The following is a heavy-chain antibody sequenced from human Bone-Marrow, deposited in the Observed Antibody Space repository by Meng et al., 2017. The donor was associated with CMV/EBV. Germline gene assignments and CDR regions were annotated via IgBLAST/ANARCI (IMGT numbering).Heavy chain of an antibody. D-gene: IGHD1-26*01. Sequence: CAASGCTFGSYVMHWVRQAPGKGLEWVAVIWYDGSNKYYADSVKGRFTISRDNSKNTLYLQMNSLRAEDTAVYYCARDQGEWELADYWGQGTLVTVSS. CDR2: IWYDGSNK. CDR3: ARDQGEWELADY. J-gene: IGHJ4*02. CDR1: GCTFGSYV. V-gene: IGHV3-33*01.